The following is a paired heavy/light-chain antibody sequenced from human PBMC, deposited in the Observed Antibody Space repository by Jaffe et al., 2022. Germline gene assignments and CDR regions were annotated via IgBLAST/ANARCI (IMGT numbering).Light chain of an antibody. CDR2: DVS. V-gene: IGLV2-14*03. CDR1: SSDVGGYNY. CDR3: SSYTSSRTWV. Sequence: QSALTQPASVSGSPGQSITISCTGTSSDVGGYNYVSWYQQHPGKAPKVMIYDVSNRPSGVSTRFSGSKSANTASLTISGLQAEDEADYYCSSYTSSRTWVFGGGTKLTVL. J-gene: IGLJ3*02.
Heavy chain of an antibody. Sequence: QVQLVQSGAEVKKPGASVKVSCKASGYTITSYNMHWVRQAPGQGLEWIAIFDPNGGSTSYAQNFQGRVTMTSDTSASTVYMELSSLTSDDTAVYYCAKDSTNWSLDYWGQGTLVTVSS. D-gene: IGHD2-2*01. CDR3: AKDSTNWSLDY. CDR2: FDPNGGST. V-gene: IGHV1-46*01. J-gene: IGHJ4*02. CDR1: GYTITSYN.